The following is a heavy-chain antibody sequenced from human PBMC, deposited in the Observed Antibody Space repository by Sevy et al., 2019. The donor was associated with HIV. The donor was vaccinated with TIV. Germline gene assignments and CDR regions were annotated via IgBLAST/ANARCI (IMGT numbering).Heavy chain of an antibody. CDR2: ISGSGVRT. CDR1: GFTFSSYA. J-gene: IGHJ4*02. V-gene: IGHV3-23*01. CDR3: AKADGREYTSDY. Sequence: GGSLRLSCAASGFTFSSYAMSWVRQAPGKGLEWISTISGSGVRTYYADSVKGRFTVSRDNSKNTLYLQMNTLRAEDTAVFYCAKADGREYTSDYWGQGTLVTVSS. D-gene: IGHD5-18*01.